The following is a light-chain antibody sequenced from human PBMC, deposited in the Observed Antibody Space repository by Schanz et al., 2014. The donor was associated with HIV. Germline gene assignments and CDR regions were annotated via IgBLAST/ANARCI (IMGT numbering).Light chain of an antibody. CDR3: NSYTRTSTPV. CDR1: SGDVGRYDY. V-gene: IGLV2-14*03. Sequence: QSVLTQPASVSGSLGQSITISCTGTSGDVGRYDYLPWYQQHPGQAPKLLIYDVTYRPSGISNRFSGSKSGYTASLTISGLQADDEADYYCNSYTRTSTPVFGGGTQLTVL. CDR2: DVT. J-gene: IGLJ2*01.